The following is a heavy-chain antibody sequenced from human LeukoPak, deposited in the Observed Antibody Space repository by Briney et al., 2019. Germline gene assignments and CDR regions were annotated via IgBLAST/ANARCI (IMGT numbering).Heavy chain of an antibody. CDR1: GFTVDSNY. CDR2: IYTGGST. J-gene: IGHJ4*02. D-gene: IGHD3-22*01. V-gene: IGHV3-53*01. CDR3: ARGDDSGYYDYFDY. Sequence: PGGSLRLSCAASGFTVDSNYLSWVRQAPGKGLEWVSTIYTGGSTYYAASVKGRFTISRDFSKNTVFLHMNSLRAEDTAMYYCARGDDSGYYDYFDYWGQGALVTVSS.